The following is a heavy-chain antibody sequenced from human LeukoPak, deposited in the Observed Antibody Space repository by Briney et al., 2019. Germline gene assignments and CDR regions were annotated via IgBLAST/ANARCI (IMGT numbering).Heavy chain of an antibody. J-gene: IGHJ4*02. V-gene: IGHV3-7*01. D-gene: IGHD3-3*01. Sequence: GGSLRLSCAASGFVFRNYFMSWVRQAPGKGLEWVASIKNDGSEIYYVDSVRGRYTISRDNTKNSLYLQMSSLRAEGTAVYYCATDRGWRTSGYYLYYFEYWGQGTLVTFSS. CDR1: GFVFRNYF. CDR3: ATDRGWRTSGYYLYYFEY. CDR2: IKNDGSEI.